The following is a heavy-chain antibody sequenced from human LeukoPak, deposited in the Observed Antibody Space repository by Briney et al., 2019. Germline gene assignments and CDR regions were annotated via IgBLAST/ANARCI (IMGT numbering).Heavy chain of an antibody. J-gene: IGHJ3*01. CDR1: GGSISSYY. CDR3: ARARYVISFYASDL. D-gene: IGHD3-9*01. Sequence: SETLSLTCTVSGGSISSYYWRWVRLPPGKGLEWIGYLSKSGNTNYSPSLKSRVTVFGDTSKNQFFLKLSSVTAADTAVYYCARARYVISFYASDLWGQGTLVTVSS. V-gene: IGHV4-59*01. CDR2: LSKSGNT.